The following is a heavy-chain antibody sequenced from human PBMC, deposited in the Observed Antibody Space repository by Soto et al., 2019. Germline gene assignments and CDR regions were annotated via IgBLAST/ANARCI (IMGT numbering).Heavy chain of an antibody. J-gene: IGHJ3*02. CDR3: TTDPFAPYIVVVPAGRAFDI. Sequence: EVQLVESGGGLVKPGGSLRLSCAASGFTFSNAWMSWVRQAPGKGLEWVGRIKSKTDGGTTDYAAPVKGRFTISRDDSKNTLYLQMNSLKTEDTAVYYCTTDPFAPYIVVVPAGRAFDIWGQGTMVTVSS. V-gene: IGHV3-15*01. CDR2: IKSKTDGGTT. D-gene: IGHD2-2*01. CDR1: GFTFSNAW.